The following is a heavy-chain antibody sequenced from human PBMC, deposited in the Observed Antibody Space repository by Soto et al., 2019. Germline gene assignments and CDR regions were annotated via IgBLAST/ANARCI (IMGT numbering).Heavy chain of an antibody. CDR2: IYYSGST. CDR1: GGSISSYY. CDR3: ARHFLAYCSSTSCYEADYYYYGMDV. D-gene: IGHD2-2*01. J-gene: IGHJ6*02. V-gene: IGHV4-59*08. Sequence: PSETLSLTCTVSGGSISSYYWSWIRQPPGKGLEWIGYIYYSGSTNYNPSLKSRVTISVDTSKNQFSLKLSSATAADTAVYYCARHFLAYCSSTSCYEADYYYYGMDVWGQGTTVTVSS.